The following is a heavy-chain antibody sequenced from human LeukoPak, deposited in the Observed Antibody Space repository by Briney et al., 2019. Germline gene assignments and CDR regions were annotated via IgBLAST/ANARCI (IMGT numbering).Heavy chain of an antibody. Sequence: GASLKISCKGSGYSFTSYWIGWVRQMPGKGLEWMGIIYPGDSDTRYSPSSQGQVTISADKSISTAYLQWGSLKASDTAMYYCARYLRFGELHFDYWGQGTLVTVSS. CDR2: IYPGDSDT. J-gene: IGHJ4*02. CDR3: ARYLRFGELHFDY. CDR1: GYSFTSYW. V-gene: IGHV5-51*01. D-gene: IGHD3-10*01.